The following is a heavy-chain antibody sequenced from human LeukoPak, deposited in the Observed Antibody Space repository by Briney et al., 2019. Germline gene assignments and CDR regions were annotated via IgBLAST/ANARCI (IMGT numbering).Heavy chain of an antibody. CDR1: GYTFTGYY. CDR2: INPNSGGT. CDR3: AREAVDSSSWYGAY. Sequence: GASVKVSCKASGYTFTGYYMHWVRQAPGQGLEWMGWINPNSGGTNYAQKFQGRVTMTRDTSISTAYMELSRLRSGDTAVYYCAREAVDSSSWYGAYWGQGTLVTVSS. D-gene: IGHD6-13*01. J-gene: IGHJ4*02. V-gene: IGHV1-2*02.